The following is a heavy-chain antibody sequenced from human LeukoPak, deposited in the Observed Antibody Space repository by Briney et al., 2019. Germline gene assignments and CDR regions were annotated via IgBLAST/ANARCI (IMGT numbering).Heavy chain of an antibody. J-gene: IGHJ5*02. Sequence: TGGSLRLSCAASGFTVSSDWMSWVRQAPGKGLEWVANIKKDGSEKYYVDSVKGRFTISRDNAKNSLSLQMNSLRVEDTAVYYCARDHGSGSYWEGFDPWVQGTLVTVSS. D-gene: IGHD3-10*01. V-gene: IGHV3-7*01. CDR1: GFTVSSDW. CDR3: ARDHGSGSYWEGFDP. CDR2: IKKDGSEK.